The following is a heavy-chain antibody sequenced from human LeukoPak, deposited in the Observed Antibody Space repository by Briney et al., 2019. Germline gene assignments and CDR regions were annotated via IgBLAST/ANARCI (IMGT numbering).Heavy chain of an antibody. CDR2: ISSSSSTI. Sequence: PGGSLRLSCAASGFTFSSYSMNWVRQAPGKGLEWVSYISSSSSTIYYADSVKGRFTISRDNAKNSLYLQMNSLRAEDTAVYYCARDTNWGYDFWSGYSPPDYWGQGTLLTVSS. J-gene: IGHJ4*02. V-gene: IGHV3-48*01. D-gene: IGHD3-3*01. CDR1: GFTFSSYS. CDR3: ARDTNWGYDFWSGYSPPDY.